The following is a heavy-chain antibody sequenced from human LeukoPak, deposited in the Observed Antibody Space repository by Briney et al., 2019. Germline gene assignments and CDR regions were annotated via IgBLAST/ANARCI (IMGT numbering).Heavy chain of an antibody. CDR2: IKYDGDEE. D-gene: IGHD1-1*01. Sequence: GGSLRLSCAASGFTFSDYWMRWMRQAPGKGLEWVANIKYDGDEEYYVDSVKGRFTISRDNAKNSVYLQLNSLRVEDTAVYYCKSGGAAPGSFDNWGQGTLVTVSP. CDR1: GFTFSDYW. J-gene: IGHJ4*02. V-gene: IGHV3-7*01. CDR3: KSGGAAPGSFDN.